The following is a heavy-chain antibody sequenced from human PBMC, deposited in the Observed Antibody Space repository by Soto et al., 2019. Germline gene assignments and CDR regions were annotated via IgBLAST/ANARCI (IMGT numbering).Heavy chain of an antibody. CDR1: GFVFSTYS. V-gene: IGHV3-48*02. J-gene: IGHJ6*02. Sequence: PGGSLRLSCEASGFVFSTYSMNWVRQAPGQGLEWISYISSTSGTIYYADSSKGRFTIFRDNAKNSLFLQMNGLRDDDTAVYYCANQKIRFSVAGTLYGLGVWGQGTTVTVSS. CDR2: ISSTSGTI. CDR3: ANQKIRFSVAGTLYGLGV. D-gene: IGHD6-19*01.